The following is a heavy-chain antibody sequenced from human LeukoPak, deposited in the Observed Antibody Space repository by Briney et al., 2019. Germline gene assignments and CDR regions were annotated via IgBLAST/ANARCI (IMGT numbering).Heavy chain of an antibody. CDR1: GGSISGSSYY. Sequence: SETLSLTCTVSGGSISGSSYYWGWIRQPPGKGLEWIGSIYYSGSTYYNPSLKSRVTISVDTSKNQFSLKLNSVTATDTAVYYCARETAMVLDYWGQGTLVAVSS. CDR3: ARETAMVLDY. V-gene: IGHV4-39*02. CDR2: IYYSGST. D-gene: IGHD5-18*01. J-gene: IGHJ4*02.